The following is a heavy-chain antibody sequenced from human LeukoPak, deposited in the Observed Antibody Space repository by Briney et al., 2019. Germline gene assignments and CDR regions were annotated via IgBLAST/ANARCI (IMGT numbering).Heavy chain of an antibody. J-gene: IGHJ6*02. CDR1: GYTFTGYY. V-gene: IGHV1-2*02. CDR3: ARVRIGQQLDKYYYYAMDV. CDR2: INPNSGGT. D-gene: IGHD6-13*01. Sequence: GASVKVSCKASGYTFTGYYMHWVRQAPGQGLEWMGWINPNSGGTNHAQKFQGRVTMTRDTSISTAYMELSRLRSDDTAVYYCARVRIGQQLDKYYYYAMDVWGQGTTVTVSS.